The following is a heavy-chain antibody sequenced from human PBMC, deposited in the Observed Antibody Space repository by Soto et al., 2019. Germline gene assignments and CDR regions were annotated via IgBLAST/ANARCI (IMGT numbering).Heavy chain of an antibody. CDR2: IYPGDSDT. V-gene: IGHV5-51*01. CDR3: AIKAGYGERPNPPKYYYYYYGMDV. J-gene: IGHJ6*02. CDR1: GYIFTSYW. D-gene: IGHD4-17*01. Sequence: PGESLKISCKGSGYIFTSYWIGWVRQMPGKGLEWMGIIYPGDSDTRYSPSFQGQVTISADKSISAAYLQWSSLKASDTAMYYCAIKAGYGERPNPPKYYYYYYGMDVWGQGTTVTVSS.